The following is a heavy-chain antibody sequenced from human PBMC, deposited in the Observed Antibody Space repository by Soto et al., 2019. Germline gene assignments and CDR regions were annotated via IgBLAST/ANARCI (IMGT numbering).Heavy chain of an antibody. CDR3: ARDHVVVAATFRASYYGMDV. V-gene: IGHV3-30-3*01. CDR1: GFTFSSYA. D-gene: IGHD2-15*01. J-gene: IGHJ6*01. Sequence: QVQLVESGGGVVQPGRSLRLSCAASGFTFSSYAMHWVRQAPGKGLEWVAVISYDGSNKYYADSVKGRFTISRDNSKNTVYLQMNSLRAEDTAVYYCARDHVVVAATFRASYYGMDVW. CDR2: ISYDGSNK.